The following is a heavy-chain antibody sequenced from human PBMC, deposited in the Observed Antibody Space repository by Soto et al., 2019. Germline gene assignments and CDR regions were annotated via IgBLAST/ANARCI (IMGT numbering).Heavy chain of an antibody. CDR1: GFNFSCYS. Sequence: PGGSMRLSCAASGFNFSCYSMNWVRQDTGKGLDWVSYISSSSSYIYYADSVQGRFTIARDNAKNSLYLQMNSLRAVDTAVYYCAGVTREQRWLLGGIYSYGMDVWGQGTTVTVSS. CDR3: AGVTREQRWLLGGIYSYGMDV. J-gene: IGHJ6*02. D-gene: IGHD5-18*01. V-gene: IGHV3-21*01. CDR2: ISSSSSYI.